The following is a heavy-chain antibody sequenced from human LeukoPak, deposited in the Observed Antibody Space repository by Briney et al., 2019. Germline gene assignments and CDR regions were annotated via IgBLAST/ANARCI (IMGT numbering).Heavy chain of an antibody. V-gene: IGHV4-34*01. J-gene: IGHJ4*02. CDR1: GGSFSGHY. CDR2: VNHSGST. CDR3: SITGTTYYFDY. Sequence: PSETLSLTCAVYGGSFSGHYWSWIRQPPGKGLEWIGEVNHSGSTNYNPSLKSRVTISVDTSKNQFSLKLSSVTAADTAVYYCSITGTTYYFDYWGQGTLVTVS. D-gene: IGHD1-20*01.